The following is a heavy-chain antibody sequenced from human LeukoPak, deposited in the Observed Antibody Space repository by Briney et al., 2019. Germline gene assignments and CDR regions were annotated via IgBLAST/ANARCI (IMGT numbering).Heavy chain of an antibody. CDR1: GFTFSYHA. D-gene: IGHD3/OR15-3a*01. Sequence: GGSLRLSCAASGFTFSYHAMNWVRQAPGKGLQWVATISYDGNHIYYTDSVKGRFTISRDSSKKTLYLQMSSLRAEDTAVYYCVREDLGIEYWGQGTLVTVS. CDR2: ISYDGNHI. J-gene: IGHJ4*02. V-gene: IGHV3-30-3*01. CDR3: VREDLGIEY.